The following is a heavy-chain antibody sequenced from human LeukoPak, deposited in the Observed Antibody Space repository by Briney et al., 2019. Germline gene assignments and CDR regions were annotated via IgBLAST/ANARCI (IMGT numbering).Heavy chain of an antibody. CDR3: ATRGYSYGPFDY. Sequence: GESLKISCKGSGYSFTSYWNSWVRQMPGKGLEWMGRFDPSDSYTNYSPSFQGHVTISADKSISTAYLQWSSLKASDTAMYYCATRGYSYGPFDYWVQGTLVTVSS. D-gene: IGHD5-18*01. J-gene: IGHJ4*02. V-gene: IGHV5-10-1*01. CDR2: FDPSDSYT. CDR1: GYSFTSYW.